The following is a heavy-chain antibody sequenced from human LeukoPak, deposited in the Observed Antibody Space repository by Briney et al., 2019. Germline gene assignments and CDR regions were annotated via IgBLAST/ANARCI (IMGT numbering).Heavy chain of an antibody. Sequence: GGSLRLSCAASGFTFSSYGMHWVRQAPGKGLEWVAFIRYDGSNKYYADSVKGRFTISRDNSKNTLYLQMNSLRAEDTAVYYCAKVQKYYYGSGSQINLMDVWGKGTTVTISS. CDR2: IRYDGSNK. V-gene: IGHV3-30*02. CDR3: AKVQKYYYGSGSQINLMDV. CDR1: GFTFSSYG. J-gene: IGHJ6*03. D-gene: IGHD3-10*01.